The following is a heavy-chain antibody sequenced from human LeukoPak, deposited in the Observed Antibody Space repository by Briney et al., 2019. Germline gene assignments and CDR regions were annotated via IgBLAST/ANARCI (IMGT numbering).Heavy chain of an antibody. Sequence: SETLPLTCTVSGGSISSGGYYWSWIRQHPGKGLEWIAYIYYTGSTYYNPSLKSRLTISVDRSKNQFSLRLSSMTAADTAVYYCARVASGIDAFDIWGAGTMVTVSS. V-gene: IGHV4-31*03. CDR3: ARVASGIDAFDI. CDR1: GGSISSGGYY. J-gene: IGHJ3*02. D-gene: IGHD1-26*01. CDR2: IYYTGST.